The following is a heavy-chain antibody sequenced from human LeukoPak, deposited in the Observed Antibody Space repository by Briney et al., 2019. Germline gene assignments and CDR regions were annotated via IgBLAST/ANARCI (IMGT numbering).Heavy chain of an antibody. J-gene: IGHJ2*01. Sequence: SETLSLTCTVSGDSTSSHYWSWFRQPPGKGLEWIGYIHYTGITKYNPSLKSGVTISLDTSKNQFSLKLSSVTAADTAVYYCARRYYYDTSSYRSYRYFDLWGRGTLVTVSS. CDR2: IHYTGIT. V-gene: IGHV4-59*08. CDR3: ARRYYYDTSSYRSYRYFDL. D-gene: IGHD3-22*01. CDR1: GDSTSSHY.